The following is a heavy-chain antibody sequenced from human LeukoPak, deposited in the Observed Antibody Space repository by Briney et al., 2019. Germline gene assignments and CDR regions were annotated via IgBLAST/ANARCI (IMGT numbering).Heavy chain of an antibody. CDR3: VSFYETY. D-gene: IGHD2/OR15-2a*01. J-gene: IGHJ4*02. V-gene: IGHV3-74*01. CDR1: GFTFSSYA. Sequence: PGGSLRPSCAASGFTFSSYAMSWVRQAPGKGLEWVSHINSDGSWTSYADSVKGRFTISKDNAKNTVYLQMNSLRAEDTAVYYCVSFYETYWGRGTLVTVSS. CDR2: INSDGSWT.